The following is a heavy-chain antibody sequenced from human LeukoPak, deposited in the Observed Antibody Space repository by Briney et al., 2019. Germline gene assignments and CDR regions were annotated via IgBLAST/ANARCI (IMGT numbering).Heavy chain of an antibody. J-gene: IGHJ4*02. CDR2: INPSGGST. Sequence: ASVKVSCKASGYTFTSYFMHWVRQAPGQGLEWMGIINPSGGSTSYAQKFQGRVTMTRDTSTSTVYMELSSLRSEDTAVYYCARDTLSEGQLWMFDYWGQGTLVTVSS. CDR3: ARDTLSEGQLWMFDY. D-gene: IGHD5-18*01. CDR1: GYTFTSYF. V-gene: IGHV1-46*01.